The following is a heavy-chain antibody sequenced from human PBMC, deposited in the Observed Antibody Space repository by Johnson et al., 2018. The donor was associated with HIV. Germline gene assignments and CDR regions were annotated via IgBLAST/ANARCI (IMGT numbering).Heavy chain of an antibody. Sequence: MLLVESGGGLVQPGGSLRLSCAASGFTVSGNYMSWVRQAPGKGLEWVSVIYSGGSTYYADSVKGRFTISRDNSKNTLYLQMNSLRAEDTAVYYCARDSPYSSGWHDAFDIWGQGTMVTVSS. CDR1: GFTVSGNY. V-gene: IGHV3-66*01. CDR3: ARDSPYSSGWHDAFDI. CDR2: IYSGGST. D-gene: IGHD6-19*01. J-gene: IGHJ3*02.